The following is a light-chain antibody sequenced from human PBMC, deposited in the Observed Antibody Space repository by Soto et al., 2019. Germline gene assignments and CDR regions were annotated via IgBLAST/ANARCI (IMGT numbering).Light chain of an antibody. V-gene: IGLV2-11*01. CDR1: RRDVGGYNY. Sequence: QSVLAQHPSESGSPGQSVTISCTGTRRDVGGYNYVSWYQQYPGKAPKLLLSSVSKRPSGVPDRFSGSKSGNTASLTISGLQAEDEADYYCCSYAGSYTYVFGNGTKVTVL. CDR3: CSYAGSYTYV. CDR2: SVS. J-gene: IGLJ1*01.